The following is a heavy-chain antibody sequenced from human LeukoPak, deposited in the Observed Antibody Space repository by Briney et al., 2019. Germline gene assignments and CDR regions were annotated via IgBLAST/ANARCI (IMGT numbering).Heavy chain of an antibody. CDR2: ISYEGSHI. CDR1: GFSFSSYA. V-gene: IGHV3-30*04. Sequence: GGSLRLSCAGSGFSFSSYAMHWVRQAPGKGLEWVALISYEGSHINYTDSVKGRFTISRDHSKNTLFLQMNSLRVEDTAVYYCARAGYDWNDGDYYYGMDVWGQGTTVTVSS. D-gene: IGHD1-1*01. J-gene: IGHJ6*02. CDR3: ARAGYDWNDGDYYYGMDV.